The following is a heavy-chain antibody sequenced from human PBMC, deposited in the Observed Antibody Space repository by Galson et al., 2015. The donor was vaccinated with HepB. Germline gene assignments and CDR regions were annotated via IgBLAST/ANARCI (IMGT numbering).Heavy chain of an antibody. V-gene: IGHV1-69*13. CDR3: ARGGSSSSVRWFDP. CDR2: IIPIFGTA. Sequence: SVKVSCKASGGTFSSYAISWVRQAPGQGLEWMGGIIPIFGTANYAQKFQGRVTITADESTSTAYMELSSLRPEDTAVYYCARGGSSSSVRWFDPWGQGTLVTVSS. J-gene: IGHJ5*02. CDR1: GGTFSSYA. D-gene: IGHD6-6*01.